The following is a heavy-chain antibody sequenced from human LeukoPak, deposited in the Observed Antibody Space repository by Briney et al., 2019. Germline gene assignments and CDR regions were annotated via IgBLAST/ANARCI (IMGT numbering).Heavy chain of an antibody. J-gene: IGHJ4*02. CDR1: GFTFSTYW. CDR2: INLDGRTT. Sequence: PAGGSLRLSCAASGFTFSTYWMHWVRQAPGKGLVWVSRINLDGRTTNYADSVEGRFTISRDNSKNTLYLQMNSLRAEDTAVYYCAKVLRYFDWLPGYWGQGTLVTVSS. CDR3: AKVLRYFDWLPGY. V-gene: IGHV3-74*01. D-gene: IGHD3-9*01.